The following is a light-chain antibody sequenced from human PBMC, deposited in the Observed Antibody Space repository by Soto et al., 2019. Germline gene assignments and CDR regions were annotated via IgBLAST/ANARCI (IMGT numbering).Light chain of an antibody. CDR2: EVS. CDR1: SSDIGGYNY. J-gene: IGLJ2*01. V-gene: IGLV2-8*01. CDR3: TSYAGRNNLV. Sequence: QSVLTQPPSASGSPGQSVTLSCTGTSSDIGGYNYVSWYQQHPGKVPKLMIYEVSKRPSGVPDRFSGSKSGNTASLTVSGLQAEDEADYYCTSYAGRNNLVFGGGTQLTVL.